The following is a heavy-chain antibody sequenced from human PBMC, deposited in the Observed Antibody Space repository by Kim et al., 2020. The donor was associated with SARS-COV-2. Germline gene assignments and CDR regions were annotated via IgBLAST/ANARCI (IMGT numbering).Heavy chain of an antibody. CDR1: GFTFSSYG. D-gene: IGHD1-20*01. V-gene: IGHV3-30*18. CDR2: ISYDGSNK. J-gene: IGHJ4*02. CDR3: AKDFLSGITGTLEY. Sequence: GGSLRLSCAASGFTFSSYGMHWVRQAPGKGLEWVAVISYDGSNKYYADSVKGRFTISRDNSKNTLYLQMNSLRAEDTAVYYCAKDFLSGITGTLEYWGQG.